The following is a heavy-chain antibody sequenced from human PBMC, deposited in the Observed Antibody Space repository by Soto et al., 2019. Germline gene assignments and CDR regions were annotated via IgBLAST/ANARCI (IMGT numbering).Heavy chain of an antibody. CDR1: GYTFTSYA. D-gene: IGHD6-6*01. CDR2: INAGNGNT. Sequence: GASVKVSCKASGYTFTSYAMHWVRQAPGQRLEWMGWINAGNGNTKYSQKFQGRVTITRDTSASTAYMELSSLRSEDTAVYYCARDQSLEDYYYYMDVWGKGTTVTVSS. V-gene: IGHV1-3*01. CDR3: ARDQSLEDYYYYMDV. J-gene: IGHJ6*03.